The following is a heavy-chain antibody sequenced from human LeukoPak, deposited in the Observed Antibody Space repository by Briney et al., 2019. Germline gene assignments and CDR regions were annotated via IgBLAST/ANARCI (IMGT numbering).Heavy chain of an antibody. Sequence: PGGTLRLSCAASEFTFTSHGMNWVRQAPGKGLEWVSGISSSGDITYYADSVKGRFTISRDNSKNTLFLQINSLGAEDTAVYYCAKLELEEYYYDSPYWGQGTLVTVSS. CDR3: AKLELEEYYYDSPY. D-gene: IGHD3-22*01. V-gene: IGHV3-23*01. CDR2: ISSSGDIT. J-gene: IGHJ4*02. CDR1: EFTFTSHG.